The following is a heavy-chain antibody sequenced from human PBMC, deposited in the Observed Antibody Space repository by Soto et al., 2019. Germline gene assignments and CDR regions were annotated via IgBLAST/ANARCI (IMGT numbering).Heavy chain of an antibody. Sequence: ASVKVSCKASGYTFTSYDINWVRQATGQGLEWMGWMNPNSGNTGYAQKFQGRITMTRNTSISTAYMELSSLRSEDTAVYCCARELSSGWFSNWGQGTLVTVSS. CDR2: MNPNSGNT. V-gene: IGHV1-8*01. CDR3: ARELSSGWFSN. CDR1: GYTFTSYD. J-gene: IGHJ4*02. D-gene: IGHD6-19*01.